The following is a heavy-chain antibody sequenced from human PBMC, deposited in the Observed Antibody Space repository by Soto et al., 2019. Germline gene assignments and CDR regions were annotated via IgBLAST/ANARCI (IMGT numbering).Heavy chain of an antibody. J-gene: IGHJ6*02. Sequence: PGGSLRLSCSASGFTFNQYSMQWVRQSPGKGLQFVSTISSNGGGTDYTDSVKGRFTISRDNSKKTLYLQMSRLRPGDTAVYYCVTDLFGMDVRGQRTTVTVSS. CDR2: ISSNGGGT. CDR1: GFTFNQYS. CDR3: VTDLFGMDV. V-gene: IGHV3-64D*06.